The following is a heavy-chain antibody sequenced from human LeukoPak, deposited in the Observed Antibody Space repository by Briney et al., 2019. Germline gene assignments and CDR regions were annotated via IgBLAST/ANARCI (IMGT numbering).Heavy chain of an antibody. CDR1: GFTVSSNY. CDR3: ARGSHTAFDY. CDR2: LHSGGNT. D-gene: IGHD2-2*02. Sequence: GGSLRLSCAASGFTVSSNYMSWVRQAPGKGLEWVSVLHSGGNTNYADSVKGRFTISGDNSKNTVYLQMNSLRAEDTAVYYCARGSHTAFDYWGQGTLVTVSS. V-gene: IGHV3-53*01. J-gene: IGHJ4*02.